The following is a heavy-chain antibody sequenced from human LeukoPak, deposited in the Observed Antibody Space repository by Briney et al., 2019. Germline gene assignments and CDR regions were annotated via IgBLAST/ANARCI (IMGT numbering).Heavy chain of an antibody. J-gene: IGHJ6*03. D-gene: IGHD1-26*01. V-gene: IGHV1-46*01. Sequence: ASVKVSCKASGYSFTSHYMHWVRQAPGQGLEWLGLINLSGSSTLYAQKFQGRVTMTRDMSTTTDYMELSSLRSEDTAVYYCARGRGSSARLGYYFYYTDVWGKGTTVTVSS. CDR1: GYSFTSHY. CDR2: INLSGSST. CDR3: ARGRGSSARLGYYFYYTDV.